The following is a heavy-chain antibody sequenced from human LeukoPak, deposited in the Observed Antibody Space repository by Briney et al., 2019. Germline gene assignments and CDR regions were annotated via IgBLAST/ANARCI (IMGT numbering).Heavy chain of an antibody. CDR2: ITNGGGST. V-gene: IGHV3-23*01. Sequence: GGSLRRSCAASGFTFSSYAMSWVRQSPGKGLEWVSGITNGGGSTYYADSVKGLFTISRDNSKNTLYLLMNSLRAEDTAVYYCAKFYDILTGYFDYWGQGALVTVSS. D-gene: IGHD3-9*01. CDR3: AKFYDILTGYFDY. CDR1: GFTFSSYA. J-gene: IGHJ4*02.